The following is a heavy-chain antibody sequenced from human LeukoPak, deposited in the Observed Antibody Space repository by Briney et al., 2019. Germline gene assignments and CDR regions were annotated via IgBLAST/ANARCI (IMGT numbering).Heavy chain of an antibody. Sequence: SVKVSCKASGFTFTSSAVQWVRQARGQRLEWIGWIVVGSGNTNYAQKLQERVTITRDMSTSTAYMELSSLRSEDTAVYYCARDLAPYSSGWYSFQHWGQGTLVTVSS. D-gene: IGHD6-19*01. V-gene: IGHV1-58*01. CDR3: ARDLAPYSSGWYSFQH. CDR2: IVVGSGNT. J-gene: IGHJ1*01. CDR1: GFTFTSSA.